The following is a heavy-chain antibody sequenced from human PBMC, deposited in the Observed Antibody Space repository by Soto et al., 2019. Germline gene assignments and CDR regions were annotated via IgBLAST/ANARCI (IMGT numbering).Heavy chain of an antibody. Sequence: QLQLQESGPGLVKPSETLSLTCTVSGGSISSSSYYWGWIRQPPGKGLEWIGSIYYSGSTYYNPSLKSRVTISVDTSKNQFSLKLSSVTAADTAVYYCARQDGGYAYFDYWGQGTLVTVSS. V-gene: IGHV4-39*01. CDR3: ARQDGGYAYFDY. J-gene: IGHJ4*02. CDR2: IYYSGST. CDR1: GGSISSSSYY. D-gene: IGHD5-12*01.